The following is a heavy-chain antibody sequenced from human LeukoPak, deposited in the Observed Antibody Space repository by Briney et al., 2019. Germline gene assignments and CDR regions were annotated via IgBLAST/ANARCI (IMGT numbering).Heavy chain of an antibody. V-gene: IGHV4-38-2*02. CDR3: ARGPSGSSSFDL. J-gene: IGHJ4*02. CDR1: GYSISSGYY. D-gene: IGHD1-26*01. Sequence: SETLSLTCTVSGYSISSGYYWGWIRQSPGKGLEWIGEINHSGSTNYNPSLKSRLAISVDTSKNLFSLKLNSVTCADTAIYCCARGPSGSSSFDLWGQGALVTVSS. CDR2: INHSGST.